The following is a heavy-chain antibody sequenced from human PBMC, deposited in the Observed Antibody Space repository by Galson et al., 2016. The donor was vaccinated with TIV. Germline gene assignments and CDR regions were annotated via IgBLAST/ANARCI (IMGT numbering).Heavy chain of an antibody. Sequence: SETLSLTCVVSGFSIKSGYFWGWIRQPPGKGLQWIGSIYESGTTYSNPSLKSRLTTSVDTSKNQFSLKLSSVTAADTAVYYCIREGSTVTMHHYFGMDVWGQGTSVTVSS. CDR2: IYESGTT. D-gene: IGHD4-17*01. CDR1: GFSIKSGYF. CDR3: IREGSTVTMHHYFGMDV. J-gene: IGHJ6*02. V-gene: IGHV4-38-2*02.